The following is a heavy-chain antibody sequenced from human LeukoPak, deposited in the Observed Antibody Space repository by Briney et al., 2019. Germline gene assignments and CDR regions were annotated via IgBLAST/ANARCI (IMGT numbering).Heavy chain of an antibody. V-gene: IGHV3-74*01. CDR2: INPEETTT. J-gene: IGHJ3*01. CDR3: AGGGLGPFDL. D-gene: IGHD1-26*01. Sequence: PGGSLRLSCATSGFTFSKLWMHWVRQAPGRGLAWVSRINPEETTTNYADSVKGRFTISRDNAKNTLYLQMDSLRAEDTAVYFCAGGGLGPFDLWGQGTLVTASS. CDR1: GFTFSKLW.